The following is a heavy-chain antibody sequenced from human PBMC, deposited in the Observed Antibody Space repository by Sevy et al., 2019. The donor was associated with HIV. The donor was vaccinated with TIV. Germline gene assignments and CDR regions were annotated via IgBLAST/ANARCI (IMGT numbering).Heavy chain of an antibody. V-gene: IGHV3-30*04. Sequence: GGSLRLSCAASGFTFGDHAIHWVRQAPGKGLEWVAIISFDGRNEKYAASVKGRFTISRDNSKNTVYLEMTSLRTEDAAVYYCARDHCTDGVCFRSGYFGAWGQGTLVTVSS. CDR2: ISFDGRNE. CDR3: ARDHCTDGVCFRSGYFGA. D-gene: IGHD2-8*01. CDR1: GFTFGDHA. J-gene: IGHJ5*02.